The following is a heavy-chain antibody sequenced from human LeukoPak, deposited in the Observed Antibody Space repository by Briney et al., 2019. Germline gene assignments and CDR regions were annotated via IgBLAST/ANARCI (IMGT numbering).Heavy chain of an antibody. J-gene: IGHJ4*02. Sequence: GGSLRLSCAASGFTFSSYGMHWVRQAPGKGLEWVAVIWYDGSNKYYVDSVKGRFTISRDNSKNTLYLQMNSLRAEDTAVYYCAKDKIWGEDYFDYWGQGTLVTVSS. CDR2: IWYDGSNK. V-gene: IGHV3-30*02. CDR3: AKDKIWGEDYFDY. CDR1: GFTFSSYG. D-gene: IGHD3-16*01.